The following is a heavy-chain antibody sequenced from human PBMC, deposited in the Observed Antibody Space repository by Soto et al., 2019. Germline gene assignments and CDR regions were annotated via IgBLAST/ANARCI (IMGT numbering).Heavy chain of an antibody. V-gene: IGHV3-23*01. CDR2: ISGSGGST. D-gene: IGHD1-20*01. Sequence: GGSLRLSCAASGFTFSSYAMSWVRQAPGKGLEWVSAISGSGGSTYYADSVKGRFTISRDNSKNTLYLQMNSLRAEDTAVYYCAKEGEITGIGFYYYYMDVWGKGTTVTVSS. CDR1: GFTFSSYA. J-gene: IGHJ6*03. CDR3: AKEGEITGIGFYYYYMDV.